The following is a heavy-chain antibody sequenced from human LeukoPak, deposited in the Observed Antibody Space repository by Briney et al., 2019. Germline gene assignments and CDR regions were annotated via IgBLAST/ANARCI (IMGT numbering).Heavy chain of an antibody. CDR3: APQSPPVGATANYFDY. V-gene: IGHV3-11*01. J-gene: IGHJ4*02. D-gene: IGHD1-26*01. CDR1: GFTFSDYN. Sequence: GGSLRLSCAASGFTFSDYNMRWIRQAPGKGLEWVSSISRSGSTKYYADSVKGRFTISRDNAKNSLFLQMNSLRAEDTAVYYCAPQSPPVGATANYFDYWGQGTLVTVSS. CDR2: ISRSGSTK.